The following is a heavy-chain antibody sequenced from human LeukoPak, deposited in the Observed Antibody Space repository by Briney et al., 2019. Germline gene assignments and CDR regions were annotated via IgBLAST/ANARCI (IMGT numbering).Heavy chain of an antibody. CDR3: AKDPKNRCYYGSGSFSGWGAFDI. Sequence: PGRSLRLSCAASGLTFSSYGMHWVRQAPGKGLEWVAVISYDGSNKYYADSVKGRFTISRDNSKNTLYLQMNSLRAEDTAVYYCAKDPKNRCYYGSGSFSGWGAFDIWGQGIMVTVSS. V-gene: IGHV3-30*18. D-gene: IGHD3-10*01. CDR1: GLTFSSYG. J-gene: IGHJ3*02. CDR2: ISYDGSNK.